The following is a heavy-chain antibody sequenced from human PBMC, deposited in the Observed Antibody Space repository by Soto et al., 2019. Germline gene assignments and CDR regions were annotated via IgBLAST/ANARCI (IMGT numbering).Heavy chain of an antibody. J-gene: IGHJ6*02. CDR2: INPNSGGT. Sequence: ASVKVSCKASGYTFTGYYMHWVRQAPGQGLEWTGWINPNSGGTNYAQKFQGRVTMTRDTSISTAYMELSRLRSDDTAVYYCARGPDSSSTTLYHYGMDVWGQGTTVTVSS. V-gene: IGHV1-2*02. CDR1: GYTFTGYY. CDR3: ARGPDSSSTTLYHYGMDV. D-gene: IGHD6-6*01.